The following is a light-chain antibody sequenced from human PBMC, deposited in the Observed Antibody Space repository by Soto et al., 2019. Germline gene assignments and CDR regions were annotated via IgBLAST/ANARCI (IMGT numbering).Light chain of an antibody. J-gene: IGLJ1*01. CDR3: AAWDDSLNAYV. CDR2: SNN. Sequence: QSVLTQPPSASGTPGQRVTITWSESSSNIGSNTVNWYQQLPGTAPKLLIYSNNQRPSGVPDRFSGSKSGTSASLAISGLQSEDEADYYCAAWDDSLNAYVFGTGTKLTVL. V-gene: IGLV1-44*01. CDR1: SSNIGSNT.